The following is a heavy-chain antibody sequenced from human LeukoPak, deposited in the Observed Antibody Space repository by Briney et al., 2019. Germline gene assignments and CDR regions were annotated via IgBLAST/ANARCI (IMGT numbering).Heavy chain of an antibody. J-gene: IGHJ4*02. D-gene: IGHD3-22*01. CDR1: GITLSNYG. V-gene: IGHV3-23*01. Sequence: GGSLRLSCAVSGITLSNYGMSWVRQAPGKGLEWVSGISGSGGSTNYADSVKGRFTISRDNRKNTLYLQMNSLRVEDTAVYFCAKRGVVIRVILVGFHKEAYYFDSWGQGALVTVSS. CDR3: AKRGVVIRVILVGFHKEAYYFDS. CDR2: ISGSGGST.